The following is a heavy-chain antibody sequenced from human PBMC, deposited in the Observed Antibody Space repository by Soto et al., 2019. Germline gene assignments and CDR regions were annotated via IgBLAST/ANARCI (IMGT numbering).Heavy chain of an antibody. J-gene: IGHJ4*02. D-gene: IGHD6-13*01. V-gene: IGHV1-18*01. CDR2: ISAYNGNT. CDR1: GYTFTSYG. Sequence: ASVKVSCKASGYTFTSYGISWARQAPGQGLEWMGWISAYNGNTNYAQKLQGRVTMTTDTSTSTAYMELRSLRSDDTAVYYCAREVGYSSSWYEVDYWGQGTLVTVSS. CDR3: AREVGYSSSWYEVDY.